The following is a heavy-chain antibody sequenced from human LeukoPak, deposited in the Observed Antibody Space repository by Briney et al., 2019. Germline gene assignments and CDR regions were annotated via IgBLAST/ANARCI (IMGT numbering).Heavy chain of an antibody. Sequence: GGSLRLSCAASGFTFSSYAMHWVRQAPGKGLEWVAVISYDGSNKYYADSVKGRFTISRDNSKNTLYLQMNSLRAEDTAVYYCAKYWSIAVVGGALDYWGQGTLVTVSS. CDR2: ISYDGSNK. D-gene: IGHD6-19*01. CDR1: GFTFSSYA. J-gene: IGHJ4*02. V-gene: IGHV3-30*18. CDR3: AKYWSIAVVGGALDY.